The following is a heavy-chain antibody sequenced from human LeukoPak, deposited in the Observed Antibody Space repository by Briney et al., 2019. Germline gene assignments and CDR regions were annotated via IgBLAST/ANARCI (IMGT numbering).Heavy chain of an antibody. Sequence: GASVKVSCKASGGTFSSYAISWVRQAPGQGLEWMGGIIPIFGTANYAQKFQDRVTITADKSTGTAYMELSSLRSEDTAVYYCARGNPRGLWSIDFDYWGQGTLVSVSS. CDR2: IIPIFGTA. CDR3: ARGNPRGLWSIDFDY. V-gene: IGHV1-69*06. D-gene: IGHD5-18*01. J-gene: IGHJ4*02. CDR1: GGTFSSYA.